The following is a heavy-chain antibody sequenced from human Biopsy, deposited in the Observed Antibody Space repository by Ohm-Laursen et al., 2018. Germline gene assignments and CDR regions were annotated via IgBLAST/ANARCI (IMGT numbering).Heavy chain of an antibody. J-gene: IGHJ6*02. CDR2: VDWDDYK. V-gene: IGHV2-70*11. Sequence: STQTLTLTCSFSGFSLSARGMCVSWTRQAPGKALEWLARVDWDDYKDYSASLQTKLSISKDTSNDQVVLTVNNVDPADTATYYCARTPILIVSAGLVYRHRRHLQGMDVWGQGIAVTVS. CDR3: ARTPILIVSAGLVYRHRRHLQGMDV. D-gene: IGHD6-13*01. CDR1: GFSLSARGMC.